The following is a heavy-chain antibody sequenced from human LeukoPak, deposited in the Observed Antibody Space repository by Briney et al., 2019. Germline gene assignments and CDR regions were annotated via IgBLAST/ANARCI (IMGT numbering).Heavy chain of an antibody. V-gene: IGHV3-23*01. CDR1: GFTFSSNA. CDR2: ITGNGGRT. J-gene: IGHJ4*01. Sequence: GGSLRLSCAASGFTFSSNAMSWVRQAPGKGLEWVSVITGNGGRTYYTESVKGRFTISRDNSKNTLSLQMNSLRAEDTAVYYCAKDAAAPGSGGDYFDYWGHGTLVTVSS. D-gene: IGHD3-10*01. CDR3: AKDAAAPGSGGDYFDY.